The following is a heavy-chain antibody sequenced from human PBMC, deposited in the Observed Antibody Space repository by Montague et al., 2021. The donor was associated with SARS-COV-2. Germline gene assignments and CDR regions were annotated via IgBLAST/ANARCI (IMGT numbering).Heavy chain of an antibody. CDR3: ARGGEIDVWAPFGH. J-gene: IGHJ4*02. Sequence: SLRLSCATSGFTFSRNSMNWVRQAPGKGLEWVSTISIDTLHTFYAESVKGRFTISRDNAKNELYLQMNSLRAEDMAVYYCARGGEIDVWAPFGHWGQGTLV. CDR2: ISIDTLHT. V-gene: IGHV3-21*01. D-gene: IGHD3-16*01. CDR1: GFTFSRNS.